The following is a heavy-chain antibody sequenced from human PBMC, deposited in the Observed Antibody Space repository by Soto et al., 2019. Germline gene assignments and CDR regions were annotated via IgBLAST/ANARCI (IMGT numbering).Heavy chain of an antibody. Sequence: GGSLRLSCAASGFTFSSYAMSWVRQAPGKGLEWVSAISGSGGSTYYADSVTGRFTISRDNSKNTLYLQMNSLRAEDTAVYYCAKDPLSPPTQHFYYMDVWGKGTTVTVSS. CDR3: AKDPLSPPTQHFYYMDV. V-gene: IGHV3-23*01. CDR1: GFTFSSYA. CDR2: ISGSGGST. D-gene: IGHD3-10*01. J-gene: IGHJ6*03.